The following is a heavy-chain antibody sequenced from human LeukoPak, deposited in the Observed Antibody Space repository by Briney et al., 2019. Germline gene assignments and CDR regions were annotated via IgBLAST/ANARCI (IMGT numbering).Heavy chain of an antibody. Sequence: GGSLRLSCAASGFTFSTYAMSWVRQAPGKGLEFVSGIYENGGTTYYADSVKGRFSISRDNSKNTLYLQMDSLRGEDTAVYYCAKDFRIGYSAHFDYWGQGALVTVSS. CDR1: GFTFSTYA. J-gene: IGHJ4*02. CDR2: IYENGGTT. V-gene: IGHV3-23*01. CDR3: AKDFRIGYSAHFDY. D-gene: IGHD2-21*01.